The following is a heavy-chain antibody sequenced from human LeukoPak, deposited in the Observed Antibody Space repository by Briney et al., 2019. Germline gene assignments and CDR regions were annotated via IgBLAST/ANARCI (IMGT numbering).Heavy chain of an antibody. J-gene: IGHJ4*02. D-gene: IGHD3-9*01. CDR3: AREKQGDILTGFVSFDY. Sequence: ASVTVSCKASGYTFTSYGISWVRQAPGQGLEGMGWISAYNGNTNYAQTFQGRVTMTTDTSTSTAYLELRSLRSDDTAVYYCAREKQGDILTGFVSFDYWGQGTLVTVSS. CDR1: GYTFTSYG. V-gene: IGHV1-18*04. CDR2: ISAYNGNT.